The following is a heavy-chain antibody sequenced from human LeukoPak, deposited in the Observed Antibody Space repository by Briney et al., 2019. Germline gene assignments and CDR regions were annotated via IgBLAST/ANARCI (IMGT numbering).Heavy chain of an antibody. V-gene: IGHV3-43D*03. CDR1: GFTFGDYA. J-gene: IGHJ4*02. D-gene: IGHD1-7*01. Sequence: GGSLRLSCAASGFTFGDYAMYWVRQGPGKGLEWVALISWDGSITYYSDSVKGRFTISRDNSKNSLYLQINSLRDEDTALYYCARGSHWNYGGYYLDYWGQGTLVTVSS. CDR3: ARGSHWNYGGYYLDY. CDR2: ISWDGSIT.